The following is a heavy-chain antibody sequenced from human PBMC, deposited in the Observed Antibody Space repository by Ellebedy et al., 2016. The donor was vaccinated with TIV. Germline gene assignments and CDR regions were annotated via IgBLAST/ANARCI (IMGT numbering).Heavy chain of an antibody. CDR1: GFTFSSYS. J-gene: IGHJ4*02. D-gene: IGHD3-3*01. Sequence: GESLKISCAASGFTFSSYSMNWVRQAPGKGLEWVSYISSSSGTIYYADFVKGRFTISRDNAKKSLSLQMNSLRDEDTAVYNCARAGGGFLEWLSQDYFDYWGQGTLVTVSS. CDR3: ARAGGGFLEWLSQDYFDY. V-gene: IGHV3-48*02. CDR2: ISSSSGTI.